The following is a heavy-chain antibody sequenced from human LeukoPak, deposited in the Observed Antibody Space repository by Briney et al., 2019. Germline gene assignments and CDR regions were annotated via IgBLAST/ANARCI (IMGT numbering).Heavy chain of an antibody. CDR2: ISYDGSNK. V-gene: IGHV3-30*18. CDR3: AKGQQWLAYYFDY. Sequence: GGSLRLSCAASGFTFSNYVMHWVRQAPGKGLEWVAVISYDGSNKYYADSVKGRFTISRDNSKNTLYLQMNSLRAEDTAVYYCAKGQQWLAYYFDYWGQGTLVTVSS. D-gene: IGHD6-19*01. J-gene: IGHJ4*02. CDR1: GFTFSNYV.